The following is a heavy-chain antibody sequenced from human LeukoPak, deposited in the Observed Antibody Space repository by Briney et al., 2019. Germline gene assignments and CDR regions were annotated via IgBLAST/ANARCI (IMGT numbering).Heavy chain of an antibody. J-gene: IGHJ6*02. D-gene: IGHD2-2*01. CDR3: ARTSPTIYYYYGMDV. CDR2: IWYDGSNK. V-gene: IGHV3-33*01. CDR1: GFTFSSYG. Sequence: GRSLRLSCAASGFTFSSYGMHWVRQAPGKGLEWVAVIWYDGSNKYYADSVKGRFTISRDNSKNTLYLQMNSLRAEDTAVYYCARTSPTIYYYYGMDVWGQGTTVTVSS.